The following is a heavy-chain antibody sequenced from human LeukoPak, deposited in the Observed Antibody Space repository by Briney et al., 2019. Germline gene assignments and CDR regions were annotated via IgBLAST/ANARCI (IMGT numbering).Heavy chain of an antibody. CDR3: ARDLRSNDD. V-gene: IGHV4-59*01. J-gene: IGHJ4*02. CDR1: GASISTFY. D-gene: IGHD3-10*01. Sequence: SETLSLTCTVSGASISTFYWSWIRRPPGRGLEWIGYFSYGGGTRYNPSLQSRVTMLVDTSKSQLSLKLTSVTAADTAVYYCARDLRSNDDWGQGTLVTVSS. CDR2: FSYGGGT.